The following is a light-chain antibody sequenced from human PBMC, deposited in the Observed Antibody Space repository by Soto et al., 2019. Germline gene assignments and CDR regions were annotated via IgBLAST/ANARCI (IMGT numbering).Light chain of an antibody. J-gene: IGLJ3*02. V-gene: IGLV2-23*02. CDR3: CSYAGSSTFVV. CDR1: RSDIGSYNL. CDR2: EVT. Sequence: SALTQPASVSGSPGQSISLACTGTRSDIGSYNLVSWYQQHPGKAPKLLIYEVTKRPSGVSNRFSASKSGNTASLTISGLQAEDEADYYCCSYAGSSTFVVFGGGTKLTVL.